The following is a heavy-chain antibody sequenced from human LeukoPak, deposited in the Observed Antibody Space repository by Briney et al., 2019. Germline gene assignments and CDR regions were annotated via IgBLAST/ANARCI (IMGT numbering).Heavy chain of an antibody. CDR3: ARASGYSYGPEYYFDY. Sequence: ASVKVSCKASEYTFTGYYMHWVRQAPGQGLEWMGWINTNTGNPTYAQGFTGRFVFSLDTSVSTAYLQISSLKAEDTAVYYCARASGYSYGPEYYFDYWGQGTLVTVSS. CDR2: INTNTGNP. D-gene: IGHD5-18*01. J-gene: IGHJ4*02. V-gene: IGHV7-4-1*02. CDR1: EYTFTGYY.